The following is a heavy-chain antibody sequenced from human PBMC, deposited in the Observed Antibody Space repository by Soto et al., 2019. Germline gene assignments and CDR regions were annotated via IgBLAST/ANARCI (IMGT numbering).Heavy chain of an antibody. D-gene: IGHD3-16*01. Sequence: PGASLKISCQGSGYRFTSNWIGWVRQMPGKGLEWMGIIYPGDSDTRYSPSFQGQVTISADRSISTTYLQWSSLKASATAMYYCARRGGREYFDLWGRGTLVTVSS. CDR3: ARRGGREYFDL. CDR1: GYRFTSNW. V-gene: IGHV5-51*01. CDR2: IYPGDSDT. J-gene: IGHJ2*01.